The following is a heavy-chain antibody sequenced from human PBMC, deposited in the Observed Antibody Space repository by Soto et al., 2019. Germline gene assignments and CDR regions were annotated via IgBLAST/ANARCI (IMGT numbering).Heavy chain of an antibody. D-gene: IGHD2-21*01. CDR2: IKTDGTYT. J-gene: IGHJ3*01. CDR1: GFTVSNHW. V-gene: IGHV3-74*01. CDR3: ARPKGAAYSAFDV. Sequence: EVQLVESGGGLVQPGRSLTLSCAASGFTVSNHWMHWVRQAPGRGLESISRIKTDGTYTDYADSVKGRFTISRDNAKNMLYLQMDSLRPEDTAVYYCARPKGAAYSAFDVWGQGTVVTVSS.